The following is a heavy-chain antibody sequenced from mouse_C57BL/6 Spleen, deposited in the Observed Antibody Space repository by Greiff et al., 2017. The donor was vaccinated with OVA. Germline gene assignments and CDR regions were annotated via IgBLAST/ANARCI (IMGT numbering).Heavy chain of an antibody. Sequence: VNVVESGGGLVKPGGSLKLSCAASGFTFSSYTMSWVRQTPEKRLEWVATISGGGGNTYYPDSVKGRFTISRDNAKNTLYLQMSSLRSEDTALYYCARQNDYSNPFAYWGQGTLVTVSA. D-gene: IGHD2-5*01. V-gene: IGHV5-9*01. CDR3: ARQNDYSNPFAY. CDR1: GFTFSSYT. CDR2: ISGGGGNT. J-gene: IGHJ3*01.